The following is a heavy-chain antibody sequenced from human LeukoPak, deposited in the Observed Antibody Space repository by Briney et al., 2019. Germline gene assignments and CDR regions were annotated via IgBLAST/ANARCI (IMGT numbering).Heavy chain of an antibody. V-gene: IGHV3-53*01. J-gene: IGHJ5*02. CDR3: ARVDYGDYVVNWFDP. CDR2: IYSGGST. CDR1: GFTVSSNY. D-gene: IGHD4-17*01. Sequence: PGGSLRLSCAASGFTVSSNYMSWVRQAPGKGLEWVSVIYSGGSTYYADSVKGRFTISRDNSKNTLYLQMNSLRAEDTAVYYCARVDYGDYVVNWFDPWGQGTLVTVSS.